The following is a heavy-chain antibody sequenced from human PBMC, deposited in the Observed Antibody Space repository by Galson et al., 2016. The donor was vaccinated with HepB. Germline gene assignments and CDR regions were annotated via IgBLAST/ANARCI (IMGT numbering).Heavy chain of an antibody. CDR2: IWFDGSDK. V-gene: IGHV3-33*08. D-gene: IGHD2-21*02. J-gene: IGHJ4*02. CDR3: ARPREGGDWQGLDDFDY. Sequence: SLRLSCAASGFTFSNYNMNWVRQAPGKGLEWVAFIWFDGSDKKYVDSVKGRFTISRDNSKNTLSLQMSSLRAEDTAVYYCARPREGGDWQGLDDFDYWGQGTLVTVSS. CDR1: GFTFSNYN.